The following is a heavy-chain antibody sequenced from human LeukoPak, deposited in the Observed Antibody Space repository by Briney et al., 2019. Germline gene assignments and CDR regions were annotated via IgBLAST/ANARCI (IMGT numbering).Heavy chain of an antibody. CDR3: ARGGVLRFLEWLPYFDY. V-gene: IGHV4-61*02. D-gene: IGHD3-3*01. Sequence: SETLSLTCMASVGSISSGSYYGSGFRHPPGKELEWIGRIYTSGSTNYNPSLKSRVTISVDTSKNQFSLKLSSVTAADTAVYYCARGGVLRFLEWLPYFDYWGQGTLVTVSS. CDR1: VGSISSGSYY. J-gene: IGHJ4*02. CDR2: IYTSGST.